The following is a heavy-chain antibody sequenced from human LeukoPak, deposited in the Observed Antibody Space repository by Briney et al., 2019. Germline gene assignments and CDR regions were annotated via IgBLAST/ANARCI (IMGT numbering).Heavy chain of an antibody. CDR3: AKDVPKSNDVGGGLLT. CDR1: GFTFSIYW. Sequence: PGGSLRLSCAASGFTFSIYWMHWVRQARGKGRVWVSRINTDGSSTSYADSVQGPFTISRDNTEHTLYLQMNSLRAADTAVYYCAKDVPKSNDVGGGLLTGGQRTLLTVSS. V-gene: IGHV3-74*01. D-gene: IGHD3-9*01. J-gene: IGHJ4*02. CDR2: INTDGSST.